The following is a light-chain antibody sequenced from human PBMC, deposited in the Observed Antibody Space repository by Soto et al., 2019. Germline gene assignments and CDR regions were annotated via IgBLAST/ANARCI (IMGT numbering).Light chain of an antibody. J-gene: IGKJ4*01. CDR3: QQRSNWPLT. CDR1: QSVRSY. CDR2: NAS. Sequence: EIVLTQSPGTLSLSPGERATLSCRASQSVRSYLAWYQQKPGQAPGLLIYNASNRATGIPARFSGSGSGTDFTLTISSLEPEDFAVYYCQQRSNWPLTFGGGTKVEI. V-gene: IGKV3-11*01.